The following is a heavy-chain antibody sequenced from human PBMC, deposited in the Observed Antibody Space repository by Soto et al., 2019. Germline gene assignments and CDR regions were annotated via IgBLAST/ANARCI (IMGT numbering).Heavy chain of an antibody. CDR2: VDPTDSYS. CDR1: GDSFTNYW. J-gene: IGHJ6*02. CDR3: ARDSYYTSXNYFPHPPYATDV. V-gene: IGHV5-10-1*01. D-gene: IGHD3-10*01. Sequence: GESRKIWCKGSGDSFTNYWITGVRQMPGKGLEWLGRVDPTDSYSNYSPSFQGHVTISADKSISTAYLQWSSLKASDTAMYYCARDSYYTSXNYFPHPPYATDVCGPGPTLTLS.